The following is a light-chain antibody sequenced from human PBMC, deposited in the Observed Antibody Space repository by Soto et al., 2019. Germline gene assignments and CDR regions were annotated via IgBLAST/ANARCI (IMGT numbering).Light chain of an antibody. Sequence: DIPMTQSPSSLSASVGDRVTITCRASQSISTYLNWYQQKPGKAPKLLIYAASSLQSGVPSRFSGSGSGTDFTLTISGLEIEDFATYYCQQSYSTPPLTFGGGTKVEIK. J-gene: IGKJ4*01. CDR2: AAS. CDR1: QSISTY. V-gene: IGKV1-39*01. CDR3: QQSYSTPPLT.